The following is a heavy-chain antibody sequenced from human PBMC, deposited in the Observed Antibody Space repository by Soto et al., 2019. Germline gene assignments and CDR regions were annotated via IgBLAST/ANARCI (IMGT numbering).Heavy chain of an antibody. J-gene: IGHJ4*02. Sequence: ASVKVSCKASGYTFINHGISWVRQAPGQGLAWMGWVSGSNGTTKYAQTFQGRVTMTTETSTSTAYMELRNLRSDDTAVCCCASEVYTMAFYVDDCGLGTLGTVAS. D-gene: IGHD3-3*01. CDR3: ASEVYTMAFYVDD. CDR1: GYTFINHG. CDR2: VSGSNGTT. V-gene: IGHV1-18*04.